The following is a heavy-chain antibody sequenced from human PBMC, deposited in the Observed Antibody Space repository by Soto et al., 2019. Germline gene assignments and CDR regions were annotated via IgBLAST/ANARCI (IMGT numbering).Heavy chain of an antibody. D-gene: IGHD1-26*01. CDR1: NFSISRGYY. V-gene: IGHV4-38-2*01. CDR3: ARTQSVSYYKDFNY. CDR2: IYRSGTT. J-gene: IGHJ4*02. Sequence: SETLSLTCVVSNFSISRGYYWGWIRQSTGKGLGWLASIYRSGTTSCNPSLKSRVTISVEPSENQFSLMLTAVTAAATVAYYCARTQSVSYYKDFNYCGRGSRGTVDS.